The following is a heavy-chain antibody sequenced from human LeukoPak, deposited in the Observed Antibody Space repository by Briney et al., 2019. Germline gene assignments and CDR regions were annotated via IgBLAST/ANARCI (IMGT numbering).Heavy chain of an antibody. J-gene: IGHJ6*02. D-gene: IGHD6-13*01. CDR2: IYYSGST. CDR1: GGSISSYC. Sequence: SETLSLTCIVSGGSISSYCWSWIRQPPGKGLEWIGYIYYSGSTDYNPSLKSRVTISVDTSKNQFSLKLSSVTAADTAVYYCARGSSSWYPGYYYYGMDVWGQGTTVTVSS. CDR3: ARGSSSWYPGYYYYGMDV. V-gene: IGHV4-59*01.